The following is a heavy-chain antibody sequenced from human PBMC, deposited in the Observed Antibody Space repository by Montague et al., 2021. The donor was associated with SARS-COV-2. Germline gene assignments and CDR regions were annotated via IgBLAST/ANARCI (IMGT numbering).Heavy chain of an antibody. V-gene: IGHV4-39*01. CDR2: IYYSWYT. CDR3: ARLGPGPQGEES. J-gene: IGHJ5*02. D-gene: IGHD3-16*01. CDR1: GGTITTTSHY. Sequence: SETLSLTCTVYGGTITTTSHYWGWTRKPPRKGMEWLGSIYYSWYTHYNTSLKTRLTLSVDTPTNQFPLKLSSVTAADTAVYHCARLGPGPQGEESWGQGTVVSVAS.